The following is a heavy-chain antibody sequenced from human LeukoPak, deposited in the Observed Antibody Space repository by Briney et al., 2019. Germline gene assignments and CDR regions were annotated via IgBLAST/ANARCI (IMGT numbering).Heavy chain of an antibody. Sequence: GGSLRLSCTASGFAFSDYWMSWVRQAPGKGLEWLANINQDGSQTSYVDSVRGRFTVSRDNAKNSLYLQMNSLRVDDTAVYYCARDSSPRYSGYDWVYWGRGTLVTVSS. J-gene: IGHJ4*02. CDR3: ARDSSPRYSGYDWVY. CDR2: INQDGSQT. D-gene: IGHD5-12*01. CDR1: GFAFSDYW. V-gene: IGHV3-7*01.